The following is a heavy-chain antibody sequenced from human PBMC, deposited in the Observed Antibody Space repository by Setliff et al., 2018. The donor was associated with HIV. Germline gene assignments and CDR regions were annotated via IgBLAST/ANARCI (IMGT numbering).Heavy chain of an antibody. V-gene: IGHV3-48*01. CDR2: ISSSSSSI. J-gene: IGHJ4*02. Sequence: GGSLRLSCAASGFTFSSYGMHWVRQAPGKGLEWISCISSSSSSIYYADSVKGRFTISRDNAKNSLYLQMNSLRAEDTAVYYCARPNYYDSSGSFDYWGQGTLVTVSS. CDR1: GFTFSSYG. CDR3: ARPNYYDSSGSFDY. D-gene: IGHD3-22*01.